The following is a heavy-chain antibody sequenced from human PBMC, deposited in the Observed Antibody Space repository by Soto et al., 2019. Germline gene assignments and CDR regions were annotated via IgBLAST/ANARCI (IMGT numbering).Heavy chain of an antibody. J-gene: IGHJ6*02. Sequence: QVQLVESGSGVVQPGTSLRLACEASGFNFGAYGMHWVRQAPGKGLEWVAVISHDGTKTYYSDSVKGRFIVSRDNSENMLYVQMVSLRPDDTAVYSCAKDRRDGYTTCSRCYGVDVWGQGTTVTVSS. CDR2: ISHDGTKT. CDR1: GFNFGAYG. V-gene: IGHV3-30*18. D-gene: IGHD5-18*01. CDR3: AKDRRDGYTTCSRCYGVDV.